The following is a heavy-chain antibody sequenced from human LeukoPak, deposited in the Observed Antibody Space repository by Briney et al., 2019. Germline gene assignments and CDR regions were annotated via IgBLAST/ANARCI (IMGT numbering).Heavy chain of an antibody. Sequence: ASVKVSCKASGCTFTGYAISWVRQAPGQGLEWMGRIIPIFGIANYAQKFQGRVTMTADKSTSTAYMELSRLRSEDTAVYYCARVIIASSEGAFDHWGQGTLVTVSS. CDR1: GCTFTGYA. CDR2: IIPIFGIA. J-gene: IGHJ5*02. D-gene: IGHD3-10*01. V-gene: IGHV1-69*04. CDR3: ARVIIASSEGAFDH.